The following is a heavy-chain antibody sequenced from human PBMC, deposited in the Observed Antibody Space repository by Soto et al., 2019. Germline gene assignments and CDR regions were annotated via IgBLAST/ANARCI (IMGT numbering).Heavy chain of an antibody. Sequence: EVQLVQSGGGLVQPGGSLRLSCVGSGFTFTDFYMNWVRQAPGKGLEWVANIRPDGSETNYVESVKGRFTTSRDNAKKSLFLQTNSLRADDTAVYYCAGWGGHDYNYWGQGILVTVSS. V-gene: IGHV3-7*03. J-gene: IGHJ4*02. CDR2: IRPDGSET. CDR3: AGWGGHDYNY. CDR1: GFTFTDFY. D-gene: IGHD4-4*01.